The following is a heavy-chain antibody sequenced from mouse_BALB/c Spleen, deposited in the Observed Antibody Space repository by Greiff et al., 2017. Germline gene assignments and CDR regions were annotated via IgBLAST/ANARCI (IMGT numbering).Heavy chain of an antibody. Sequence: VQGVESGPGLVQPSQSLSITCTVSGFSLTSYGVHWVRQSPGKGLEWLGVIWSGGSTDYNAAFISRLSISKDNSKSQVFFKMNSLQANDTAIYYCARKEGYGNHYYAMDYWGQGTSVTVSS. CDR3: ARKEGYGNHYYAMDY. CDR1: GFSLTSYG. V-gene: IGHV2-2*02. J-gene: IGHJ4*01. D-gene: IGHD2-10*02. CDR2: IWSGGST.